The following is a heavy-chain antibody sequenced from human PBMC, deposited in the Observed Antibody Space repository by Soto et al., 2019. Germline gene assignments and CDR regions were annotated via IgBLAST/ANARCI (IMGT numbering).Heavy chain of an antibody. CDR2: IIPIFGTA. CDR1: GGTFSSYA. J-gene: IGHJ6*02. V-gene: IGHV1-69*01. D-gene: IGHD6-13*01. CDR3: ARGTISSWYPARYYCYVMDV. Sequence: QVQLVQSGAEVKKPGSSVKVSCKASGGTFSSYAISWVRQAPGQGLEWMGGIIPIFGTANYAQKFQGRVTITADEYTRTAYMELSSLRSEDTAVYYCARGTISSWYPARYYCYVMDVWGQGTTVTVSS.